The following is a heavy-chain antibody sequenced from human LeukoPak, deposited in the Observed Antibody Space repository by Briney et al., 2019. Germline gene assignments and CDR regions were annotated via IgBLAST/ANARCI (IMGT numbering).Heavy chain of an antibody. CDR2: ISRNGDST. J-gene: IGHJ4*02. V-gene: IGHV3-64D*09. Sequence: GGSLRLSCSASGFTFSSHPMHWVRQAPGKGLEYVSGISRNGDSTYYADSVKGRFTISRDNSKNTVSLQMNSMRDEDTAVYCCRGVSGYWGQGTLVTVSA. D-gene: IGHD3-10*01. CDR3: RGVSGY. CDR1: GFTFSSHP.